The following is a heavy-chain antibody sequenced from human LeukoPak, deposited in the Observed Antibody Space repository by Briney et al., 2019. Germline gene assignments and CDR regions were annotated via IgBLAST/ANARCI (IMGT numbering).Heavy chain of an antibody. CDR2: ISGRGGST. J-gene: IGHJ4*02. Sequence: GGSLRLSCAASVLTFSSYAMSWVRQAPGKGLEWVSAISGRGGSTYYADSVKGRFTISRDNSKNTLYLQMNSLRAEDTAVYYCAKDSPTRKVFDYWGQGTLVTVSS. CDR1: VLTFSSYA. CDR3: AKDSPTRKVFDY. D-gene: IGHD1-14*01. V-gene: IGHV3-23*01.